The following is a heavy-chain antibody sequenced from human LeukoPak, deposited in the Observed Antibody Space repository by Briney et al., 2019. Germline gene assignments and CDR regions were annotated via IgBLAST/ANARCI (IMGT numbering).Heavy chain of an antibody. Sequence: SETLSLTCTVSGGSISSSSYYWGWIRQPPGKGLEWIGSIYYSGSTYYNPSLRSRVTISVDTSKNQFSLKLSSVTAADTAVYYCARHVAAAGTTIYWYFDLWGRGTLVTVSS. CDR2: IYYSGST. D-gene: IGHD6-13*01. CDR1: GGSISSSSYY. CDR3: ARHVAAAGTTIYWYFDL. J-gene: IGHJ2*01. V-gene: IGHV4-39*01.